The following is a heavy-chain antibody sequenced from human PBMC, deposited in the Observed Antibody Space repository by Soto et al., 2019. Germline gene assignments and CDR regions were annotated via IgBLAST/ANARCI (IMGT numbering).Heavy chain of an antibody. V-gene: IGHV3-23*01. J-gene: IGHJ4*02. CDR3: AKGQLESYAFHY. CDR1: GFTFSSFA. CDR2: ISGSGGST. D-gene: IGHD3-10*01. Sequence: AGGSLRLSCAASGFTFSSFAMTWVRQAPGKGLEWVSTISGSGGSTYHADSVQGRFIISRDNSKNTLYLQLNSLTAEDTAVYYCAKGQLESYAFHYWGQGTLVTVSS.